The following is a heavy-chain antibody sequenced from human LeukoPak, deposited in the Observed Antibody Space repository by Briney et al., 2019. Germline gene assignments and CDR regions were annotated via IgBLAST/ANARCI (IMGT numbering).Heavy chain of an antibody. CDR1: GFTFDDYA. Sequence: GRSLRLSCAASGFTFDDYAMHWVRQAPGKGLEWVSGISWNSGSIGYADSVKGRFTISRDNAKNSLYLQMNSLRAEDTALYYCAKSAYSSSRTFFDYWGQGTLVTVSS. D-gene: IGHD6-13*01. J-gene: IGHJ4*02. CDR3: AKSAYSSSRTFFDY. CDR2: ISWNSGSI. V-gene: IGHV3-9*01.